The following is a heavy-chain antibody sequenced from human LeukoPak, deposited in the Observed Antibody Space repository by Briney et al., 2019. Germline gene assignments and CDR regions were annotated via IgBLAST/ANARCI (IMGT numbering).Heavy chain of an antibody. D-gene: IGHD5-24*01. J-gene: IGHJ4*02. Sequence: PGGSLRLSCAASGFMFSDYSMNWVRQAPGKGLEWISYIGIDSGNTNYADSVKGRFTISGDKAKNSLYLQMNSLRVEDTAVYCCARDYKYAFDNWGQGTLVTVSS. V-gene: IGHV3-48*01. CDR1: GFMFSDYS. CDR2: IGIDSGNT. CDR3: ARDYKYAFDN.